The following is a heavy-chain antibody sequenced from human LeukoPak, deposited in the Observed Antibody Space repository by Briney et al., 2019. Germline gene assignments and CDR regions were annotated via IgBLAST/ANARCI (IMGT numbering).Heavy chain of an antibody. CDR1: GDSVPSNIAA. V-gene: IGHV6-1*01. CDR2: TYYRSKWYT. J-gene: IGHJ3*02. D-gene: IGHD3-22*01. Sequence: SQTLSLTCVISGDSVPSNIAAWNWIRQSPSRGLEWLGRTYYRSKWYTEYVVFVKSRITINPDTSKNQFSLQLNSVTPEDTAVYYCARGGYGTFDIWGQGTMVTVSS. CDR3: ARGGYGTFDI.